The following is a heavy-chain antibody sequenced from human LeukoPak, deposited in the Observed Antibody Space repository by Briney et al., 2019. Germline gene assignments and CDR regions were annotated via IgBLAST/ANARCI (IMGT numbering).Heavy chain of an antibody. V-gene: IGHV3-30-3*01. CDR1: GFTFSSYA. J-gene: IGHJ4*02. Sequence: PGGSLRLSCAASGFTFSSYAMHWVRQAPGKGLEWVAVISYDGSNKYYADSVKGRFTISRDNSKNTLYLQMNSLRAEDTAVYYCASLSGYSYGYSADYFDYWGQGTLVTVFS. CDR2: ISYDGSNK. D-gene: IGHD5-18*01. CDR3: ASLSGYSYGYSADYFDY.